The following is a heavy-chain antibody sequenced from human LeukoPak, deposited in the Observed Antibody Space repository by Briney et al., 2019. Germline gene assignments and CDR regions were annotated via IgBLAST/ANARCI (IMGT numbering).Heavy chain of an antibody. J-gene: IGHJ3*02. D-gene: IGHD1-1*01. Sequence: ASVKVSCKASGYTFTSYDINWVRQATGQGLEWMGWMNPNSGNTGYAQKFQGRVTITRNTSISTAYMELSRLRSEDTAVYYCARVNDGDDAFDIWGQGTLVTVSS. V-gene: IGHV1-8*03. CDR2: MNPNSGNT. CDR1: GYTFTSYD. CDR3: ARVNDGDDAFDI.